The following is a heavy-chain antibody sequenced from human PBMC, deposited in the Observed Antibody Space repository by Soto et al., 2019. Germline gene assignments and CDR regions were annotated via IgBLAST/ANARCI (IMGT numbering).Heavy chain of an antibody. V-gene: IGHV3-11*01. CDR3: SREPRLMDV. Sequence: QVHLVESGGGLVKPGGSLRVSCAASGFTFSDHYMTWIRQAPGKGLESVAYISGSGNSINYAVSVKGRFTISRDNAKNSVYLQMNSVRADDTAVYYCSREPRLMDVWGQGTTVTVSS. D-gene: IGHD3-22*01. CDR2: ISGSGNSI. J-gene: IGHJ6*02. CDR1: GFTFSDHY.